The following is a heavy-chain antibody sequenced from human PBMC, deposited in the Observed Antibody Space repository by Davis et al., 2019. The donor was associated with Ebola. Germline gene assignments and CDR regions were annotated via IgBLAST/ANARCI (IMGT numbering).Heavy chain of an antibody. J-gene: IGHJ4*02. V-gene: IGHV4-59*08. CDR1: GGSISSYY. D-gene: IGHD4-17*01. Sequence: GSLRLSCTVSGGSISSYYWSWIRQPPGKGLEWIGYIYYSGSTNYNPSLKSRVTISVDTSKNQFSLKLSSVTAADTAVYYCASLTVTIDYWGQGTLVTVSS. CDR2: IYYSGST. CDR3: ASLTVTIDY.